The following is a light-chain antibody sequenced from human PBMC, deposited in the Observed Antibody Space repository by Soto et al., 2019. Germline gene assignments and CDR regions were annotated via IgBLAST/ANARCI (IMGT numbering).Light chain of an antibody. CDR1: QDISNY. J-gene: IGKJ4*01. CDR2: DAS. Sequence: DIQMTQSPSSLSASFGDRGTITCQASQDISNYLNWYQQKPGKAPKLRIYDASNWETGVPSRFRGSGCGTDSTFTLTILQPEAIATSYCQQYHNRHQTPLTFGGGTKVEIK. V-gene: IGKV1-33*01. CDR3: QQYHNRHQTPLT.